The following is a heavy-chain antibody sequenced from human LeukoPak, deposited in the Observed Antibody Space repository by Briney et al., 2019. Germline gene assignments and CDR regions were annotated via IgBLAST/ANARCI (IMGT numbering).Heavy chain of an antibody. CDR1: GGSISSSNW. V-gene: IGHV4-4*01. CDR3: ARVEIVVVIKAFDI. CDR2: IYHSGST. J-gene: IGHJ3*02. Sequence: SETLSLTCAVSGGSISSSNWWSWVRQPPGKGLEWIGEIYHSGSTNYNPSLKSRVTISVDKSKNQFSLKPSSVTAADTAVYCCARVEIVVVIKAFDIWGQGTMVTVSS. D-gene: IGHD3-22*01.